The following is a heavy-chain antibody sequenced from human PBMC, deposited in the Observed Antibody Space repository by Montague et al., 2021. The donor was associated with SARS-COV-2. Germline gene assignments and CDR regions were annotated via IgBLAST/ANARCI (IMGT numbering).Heavy chain of an antibody. V-gene: IGHV4-34*01. CDR1: GGSFSGYY. CDR2: INHSGST. D-gene: IGHD3-10*01. CDR3: ARGRRILLWFGELLSGGDYYGMDV. J-gene: IGHJ6*02. Sequence: SETLSLTCAVYGGSFSGYYWSWIRQPPGKGLEWIGEINHSGSTNXNPSLKSRVTTSVDTSKNQFSLKLSSVTAADTAVYYCARGRRILLWFGELLSGGDYYGMDVWGQGTTVTVSS.